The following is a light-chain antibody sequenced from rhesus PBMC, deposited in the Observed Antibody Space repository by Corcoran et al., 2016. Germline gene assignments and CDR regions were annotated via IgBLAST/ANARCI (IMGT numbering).Light chain of an antibody. CDR3: QHGYGTPLT. J-gene: IGKJ4*01. V-gene: IGKV1-74*01. CDR2: KES. Sequence: DIQMTQSPSSLSASVGDRVTITCRASENVNNYLNWYQQKPGKAPKLLIYKESTLKSGVPSRLSGSGSGTDYTFTISSLQPEDVATYYCQHGYGTPLTFGGGTKVEIK. CDR1: ENVNNY.